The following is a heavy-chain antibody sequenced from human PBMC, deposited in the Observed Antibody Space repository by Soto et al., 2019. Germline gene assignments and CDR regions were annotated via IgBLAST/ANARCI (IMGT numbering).Heavy chain of an antibody. J-gene: IGHJ4*02. V-gene: IGHV4-39*01. CDR3: ARPTTSPVVPAASDGNYFDY. D-gene: IGHD2-2*01. CDR2: IYYSGST. CDR1: GGSISSSSYY. Sequence: PSDTLSLTCAVSGGSISSSSYYWGWIRQPPGKGLEWIGSIYYSGSTYYNPSLKSRVTISVDTSKNQFSLKLSSVTAADTAVYYCARPTTSPVVPAASDGNYFDYWGQGPLVTVSS.